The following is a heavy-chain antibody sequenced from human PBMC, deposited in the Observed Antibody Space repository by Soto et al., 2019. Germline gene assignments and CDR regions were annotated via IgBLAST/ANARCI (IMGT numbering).Heavy chain of an antibody. V-gene: IGHV4-31*03. D-gene: IGHD3-3*01. CDR2: IYYSGST. Sequence: SETLPLTCTVSGGSISSGGYYWSWIRQHPGKSLEWIGYIYYSGSTYYNPSLKSRVTISVDTSKNQFSLKLSSVTAADTAVYYCAAGPINYDFWSGSGPIDYWGLATLVTVSS. CDR3: AAGPINYDFWSGSGPIDY. J-gene: IGHJ4*02. CDR1: GGSISSGGYY.